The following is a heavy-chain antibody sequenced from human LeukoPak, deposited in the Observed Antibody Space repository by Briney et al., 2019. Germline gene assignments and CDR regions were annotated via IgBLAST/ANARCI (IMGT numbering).Heavy chain of an antibody. V-gene: IGHV1-18*01. CDR1: SYTFSKFG. Sequence: GASVKVSCKASSYTFSKFGISWVRQAPGQGLEWMGWISAYNGDTNCAQEFQGRITMTIDTSTNTAYMELKSLKSDDTAVYYCARESLRPTWGQGTLVTVSS. CDR2: ISAYNGDT. D-gene: IGHD5-12*01. J-gene: IGHJ4*02. CDR3: ARESLRPT.